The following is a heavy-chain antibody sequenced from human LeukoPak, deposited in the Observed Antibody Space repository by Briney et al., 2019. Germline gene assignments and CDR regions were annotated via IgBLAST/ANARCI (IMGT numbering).Heavy chain of an antibody. CDR3: TRDSVNKEYYFDY. Sequence: GGSLRLSCAASGFTLSSKVMHWVRQAPGKGLEWVGFIRSKAYGGTTEYAASVKGRFTISRDDSKSIAYPQMNSLKTEDTAVYYCTRDSVNKEYYFDYWGQGTLVTVSS. J-gene: IGHJ4*02. CDR1: GFTLSSKV. CDR2: IRSKAYGGTT. D-gene: IGHD1/OR15-1a*01. V-gene: IGHV3-49*04.